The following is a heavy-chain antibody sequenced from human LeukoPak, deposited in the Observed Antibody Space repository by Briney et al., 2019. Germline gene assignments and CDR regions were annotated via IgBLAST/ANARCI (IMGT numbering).Heavy chain of an antibody. Sequence: SLRLSCAASGFTFDDYAMHWVRQAPGKGLEWVSGISWNSGSIGYADSVKGRFTISRDNAKNSLYLQMNSLRAEDTALYYCAKGIAVADMGYFDYWGQGTLVTVSS. CDR2: ISWNSGSI. CDR1: GFTFDDYA. J-gene: IGHJ4*02. V-gene: IGHV3-9*01. CDR3: AKGIAVADMGYFDY. D-gene: IGHD6-19*01.